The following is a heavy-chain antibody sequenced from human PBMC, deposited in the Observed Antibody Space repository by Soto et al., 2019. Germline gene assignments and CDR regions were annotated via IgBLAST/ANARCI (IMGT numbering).Heavy chain of an antibody. CDR3: ARDLGDYDYFDY. CDR1: GGSTSSYY. V-gene: IGHV4-59*01. CDR2: IYYSGST. D-gene: IGHD4-17*01. Sequence: SETLSLTCTVSGGSTSSYYWSWIRQPPGKGLEWIGYIYYSGSTNYNPSLKSRVTISVDTSKNQFSLKLSSVTAADTAVYYCARDLGDYDYFDYWGQGTLVTVSS. J-gene: IGHJ4*02.